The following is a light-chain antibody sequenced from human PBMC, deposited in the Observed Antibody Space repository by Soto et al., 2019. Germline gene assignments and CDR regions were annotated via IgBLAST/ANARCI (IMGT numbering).Light chain of an antibody. V-gene: IGLV2-14*01. Sequence: QSALTQPASVSGSPGQSITISCTGTSSDVGGYEYVSWYQQYPGKAPKLMIYEVIDRPAGAPRRFSGSKSGNTASLTITGLQAEDEADYYCQSYDSSLSGVVFGGGTKLTVL. CDR3: QSYDSSLSGVV. CDR2: EVI. J-gene: IGLJ2*01. CDR1: SSDVGGYEY.